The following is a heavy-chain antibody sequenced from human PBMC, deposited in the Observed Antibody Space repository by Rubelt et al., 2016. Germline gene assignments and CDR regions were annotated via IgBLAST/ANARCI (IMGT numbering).Heavy chain of an antibody. J-gene: IGHJ6*02. CDR2: INPNSGDT. D-gene: IGHD3-22*01. CDR1: GYTFTGYY. V-gene: IGHV1-2*04. Sequence: QVQLVQSGAEVKKPGASVKVSYKASGYTFTGYYLHLLRQAPGQGLEWMGWINPNSGDTNYAQKFQGWVTMTRDTSISTANMELSRLRSDDTAVYYCARGTYEYDTSGYYARNGMDVWGQGTTVTVSS. CDR3: ARGTYEYDTSGYYARNGMDV.